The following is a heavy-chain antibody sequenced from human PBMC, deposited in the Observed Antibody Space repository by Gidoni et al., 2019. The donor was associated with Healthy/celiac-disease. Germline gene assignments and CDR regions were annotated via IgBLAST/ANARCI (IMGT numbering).Heavy chain of an antibody. CDR3: ARDGGYDSSGYYYYGMDV. J-gene: IGHJ6*02. CDR1: GFTFSSYS. CDR2: ISSSSSYI. D-gene: IGHD3-22*01. V-gene: IGHV3-21*01. Sequence: EVQLVESGGGLVKPGGSLRLSCAAAGFTFSSYSMNWVRQAPGKGMEWVSSISSSSSYIYYADSVKGLFTISRDNAKNSLYLQMNSLRAEDTAVYYCARDGGYDSSGYYYYGMDVWGEGTTVTVSS.